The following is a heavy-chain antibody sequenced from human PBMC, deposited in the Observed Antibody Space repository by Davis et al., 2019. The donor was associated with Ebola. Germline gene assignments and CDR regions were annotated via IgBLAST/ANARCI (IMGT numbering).Heavy chain of an antibody. CDR3: TTSYYDFWSGYYYYYYGMDV. CDR1: GFTFSNAW. V-gene: IGHV3-15*07. D-gene: IGHD3-3*01. CDR2: IKSKTDGGTT. Sequence: PSETLSLTCAASGFTFSNAWMNWVRQAPGKGLEWVGRIKSKTDGGTTDYAAPVKGRFTISRDDSKNTLYLQMNSLKTEDTAVYYCTTSYYDFWSGYYYYYYGMDVWGQGTTVTVSS. J-gene: IGHJ6*02.